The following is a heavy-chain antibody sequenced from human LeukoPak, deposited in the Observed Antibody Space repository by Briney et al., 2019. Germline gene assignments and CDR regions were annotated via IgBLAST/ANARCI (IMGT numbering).Heavy chain of an antibody. CDR1: GFTFSSYW. Sequence: GGSLRLSCAASGFTFSSYWMHWVRQAPGKGLVWVSRINSDGSTTSYADSVKGRFTISRDNAKNTLYLQMNSLRAEDTAVYYCARTYYGSGSRYLDYWGQGTLVTVSS. V-gene: IGHV3-74*01. CDR2: INSDGSTT. D-gene: IGHD3-10*01. J-gene: IGHJ4*02. CDR3: ARTYYGSGSRYLDY.